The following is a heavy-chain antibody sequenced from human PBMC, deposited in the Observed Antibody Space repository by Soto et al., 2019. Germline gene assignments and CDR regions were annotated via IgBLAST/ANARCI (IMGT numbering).Heavy chain of an antibody. CDR1: GFTFDDYT. V-gene: IGHV3-43*01. CDR3: AKGVLAVGALIAVAGGIDY. J-gene: IGHJ4*02. CDR2: ISWDGGST. Sequence: EVQLVESGGVVVQPGGSLRLSCAASGFTFDDYTMHWVRQAPGKGLEWVSLISWDGGSTYYADSVKGRFTISRDNSKNSLYLQMNSLRTEDTALYYCAKGVLAVGALIAVAGGIDYWGQGTLVTVSS. D-gene: IGHD6-19*01.